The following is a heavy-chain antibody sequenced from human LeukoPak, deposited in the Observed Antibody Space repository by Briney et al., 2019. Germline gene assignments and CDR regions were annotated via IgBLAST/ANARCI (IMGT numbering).Heavy chain of an antibody. CDR2: ISDSGGST. Sequence: PGGSLRLSCSASGFTFNNYAMSWVRQAPGKGLEWVSAISDSGGSTYYADSVKGRFTISRDNSKNTLYLQMNSLRAEDTTIYYCARGSNWAFDIWGQGTMVTVSS. CDR1: GFTFNNYA. V-gene: IGHV3-23*01. D-gene: IGHD2-8*01. CDR3: ARGSNWAFDI. J-gene: IGHJ3*02.